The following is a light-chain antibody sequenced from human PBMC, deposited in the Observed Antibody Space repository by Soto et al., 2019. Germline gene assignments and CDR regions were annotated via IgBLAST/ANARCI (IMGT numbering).Light chain of an antibody. Sequence: QSALTQPASVSGSPGQSITISCTGTSSDVGRYNYVSWYQQFPGKAPKLIIYGVSNRPSGVSNRFSGSKSGNTASLTISGLQAEDEADCYCNSYAGTSYVFGTGTKLTVL. V-gene: IGLV2-14*01. CDR1: SSDVGRYNY. J-gene: IGLJ1*01. CDR2: GVS. CDR3: NSYAGTSYV.